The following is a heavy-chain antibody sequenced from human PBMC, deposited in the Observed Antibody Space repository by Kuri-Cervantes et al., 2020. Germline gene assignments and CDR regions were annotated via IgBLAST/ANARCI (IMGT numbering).Heavy chain of an antibody. CDR3: AQMGASSHGYYFGY. V-gene: IGHV2-70D*14. D-gene: IGHD6-13*01. Sequence: SGPTLVKPTQTLTLTCTLSGLSLSTTGMRVNWIRQPPGEALEWLARIDWDDDKFYSTSLKTRLTISKDTSENQVVLTMTNMDPVDTATYYCAQMGASSHGYYFGYWGQGTLVTVSS. J-gene: IGHJ4*02. CDR2: IDWDDDK. CDR1: GLSLSTTGMR.